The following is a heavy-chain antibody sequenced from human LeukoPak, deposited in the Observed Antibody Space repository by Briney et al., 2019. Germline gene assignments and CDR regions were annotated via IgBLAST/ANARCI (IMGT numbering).Heavy chain of an antibody. CDR3: ARSSNLHYFDY. Sequence: SQTLSLTCAISGDSVSNNSAIWIWITQSPSRGLQWLGRTYYRSKWYNDYAVSVKSRITLNVDTSKNQSSLQLNSVTPEDTAVYYCARSSNLHYFDYWGQGTQVTVSP. CDR2: TYYRSKWYN. J-gene: IGHJ4*02. V-gene: IGHV6-1*01. CDR1: GDSVSNNSAI.